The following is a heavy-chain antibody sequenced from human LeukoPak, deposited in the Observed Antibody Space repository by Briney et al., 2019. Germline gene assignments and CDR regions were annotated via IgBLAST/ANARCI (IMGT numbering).Heavy chain of an antibody. Sequence: GASVKVSCKASGDIFSKYAINWVRQAPGQGLEWMGGIIPVIGIANYAQKFQGRVTITADESTSTAHMELSSLTSEDTAVCFCARDPRYGYSDVIPYYFDYWGQGTLVTVSS. V-gene: IGHV1-69*10. CDR1: GDIFSKYA. J-gene: IGHJ4*02. CDR2: IIPVIGIA. D-gene: IGHD5-12*01. CDR3: ARDPRYGYSDVIPYYFDY.